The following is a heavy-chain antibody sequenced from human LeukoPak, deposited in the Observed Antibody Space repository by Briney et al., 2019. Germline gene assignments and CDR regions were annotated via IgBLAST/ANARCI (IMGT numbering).Heavy chain of an antibody. CDR3: ARGRGYSGYDPDCHDY. CDR1: GFTFSSYS. J-gene: IGHJ4*02. Sequence: GGSLRLSCAASGFTFSSYSMNWVRQAPGKGLEWVSSISSSSSYIYYADSVKGRFTISRDNAKNSLYLQMNSLRAEDTAVYYCARGRGYSGYDPDCHDYWGQGTLVTVSS. V-gene: IGHV3-21*01. D-gene: IGHD5-12*01. CDR2: ISSSSSYI.